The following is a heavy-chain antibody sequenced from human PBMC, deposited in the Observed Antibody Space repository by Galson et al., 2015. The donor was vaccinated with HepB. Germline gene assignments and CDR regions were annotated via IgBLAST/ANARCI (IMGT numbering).Heavy chain of an antibody. V-gene: IGHV5-51*01. CDR1: GYSFTSYW. J-gene: IGHJ4*02. CDR2: IYPGDSDT. CDR3: AKSGVRQGWEPLYYFDY. D-gene: IGHD1-26*01. Sequence: QSGAEVKKPGESLKISCKGSGYSFTSYWIGWVRQMPGKGLEWMGIIYPGDSDTRYSPSFQGQVTISADKSISTAYLQWSSLKASDTAMYYCAKSGVRQGWEPLYYFDYWGQGTLVTVSS.